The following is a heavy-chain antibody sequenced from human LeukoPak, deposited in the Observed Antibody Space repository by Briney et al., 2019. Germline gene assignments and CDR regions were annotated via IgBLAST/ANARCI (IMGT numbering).Heavy chain of an antibody. CDR2: IYSGGST. V-gene: IGHV3-66*02. Sequence: GGSLRLSCAASGFTFSSYWMSWVRQAPGKGLEWVSVIYSGGSTYYADSAKGRFTISRDNSKNTLYLQMNSLRAEDTAVYYCARVSGSYYLLDYWGQGTLVTVSS. D-gene: IGHD1-26*01. CDR1: GFTFSSYW. CDR3: ARVSGSYYLLDY. J-gene: IGHJ4*02.